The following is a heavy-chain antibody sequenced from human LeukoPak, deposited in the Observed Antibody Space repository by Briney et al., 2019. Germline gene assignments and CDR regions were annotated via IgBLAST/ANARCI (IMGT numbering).Heavy chain of an antibody. D-gene: IGHD3-10*01. CDR3: ARDYYGSGSIDY. V-gene: IGHV4-61*08. J-gene: IGHJ4*02. CDR2: IYYSGST. Sequence: SETLSLTCTVSGGSISSGDYYWSWIRQPPGKGLEWTGYIYYSGSTNYNPSLKSRVTISVDTTKNQFSLKLSSVTAADTAVYYCARDYYGSGSIDYWGQGTLVTVSS. CDR1: GGSISSGDYY.